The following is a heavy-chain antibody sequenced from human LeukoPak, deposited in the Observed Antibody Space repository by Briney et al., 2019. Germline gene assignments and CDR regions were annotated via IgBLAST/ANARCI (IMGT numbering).Heavy chain of an antibody. V-gene: IGHV4-39*01. D-gene: IGHD5-24*01. Sequence: PSETLSLTCTVSGGSISSSSYYWGWIRQPPGKGLEWIGCIYYSGSTYYNPSLKSRVTISVDTSKNQFSLKLSSVTAADTAVYYCARVEMATMAGGIYYFDYWGQGTLVTVSS. CDR3: ARVEMATMAGGIYYFDY. CDR2: IYYSGST. J-gene: IGHJ4*02. CDR1: GGSISSSSYY.